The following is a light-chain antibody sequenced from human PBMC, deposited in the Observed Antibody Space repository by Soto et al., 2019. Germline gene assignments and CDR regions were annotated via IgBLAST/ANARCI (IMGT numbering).Light chain of an antibody. J-gene: IGKJ1*01. CDR2: GAT. CDR1: QSVSSSY. V-gene: IGKV3-20*01. Sequence: EIVSTQSPGTLSLSPGERATLSCRASQSVSSSYLAWYQQKPGQAPRLLIYGATSKATGIPDRFSGSGSGTDFTLTISSLEPEDFAVYYCQQYGSSPRTFGQGTKVDIK. CDR3: QQYGSSPRT.